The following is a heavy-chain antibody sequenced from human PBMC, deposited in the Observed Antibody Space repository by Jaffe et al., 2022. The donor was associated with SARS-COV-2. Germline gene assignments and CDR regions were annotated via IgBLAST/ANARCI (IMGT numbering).Heavy chain of an antibody. CDR3: ARGYYYDSSGYYSNWFDP. CDR2: ISYSGTT. CDR1: GGSISSRSYY. V-gene: IGHV4-39*01. Sequence: QLQLQESGPGLVKPSETLSLTCSVSGGSISSRSYYWGWIRQPPGKGLEWIGTISYSGTTYYSPSLKSRITISADTSKNQFSLRLSSVTAADMAVYYCARGYYYDSSGYYSNWFDPWGQGTLVTVSS. J-gene: IGHJ5*02. D-gene: IGHD3-22*01.